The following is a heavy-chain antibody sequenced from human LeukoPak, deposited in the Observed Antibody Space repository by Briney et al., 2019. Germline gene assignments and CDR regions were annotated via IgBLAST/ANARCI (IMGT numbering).Heavy chain of an antibody. CDR2: FYASGST. CDR1: GFSVSSNY. D-gene: IGHD1-26*01. CDR3: ARIVGASLFDY. V-gene: IGHV3-66*01. Sequence: GGSLRLSCEASGFSVSSNYMSWVRQAPGKGLEWVSVFYASGSTSYTDSVKGRFTISRDNAKNTLYLQMNSLRAEDTAVYYCARIVGASLFDYWGQGTLVTVSS. J-gene: IGHJ4*02.